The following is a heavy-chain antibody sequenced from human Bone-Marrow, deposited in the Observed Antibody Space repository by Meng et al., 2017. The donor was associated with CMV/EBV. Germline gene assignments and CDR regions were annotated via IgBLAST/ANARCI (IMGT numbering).Heavy chain of an antibody. CDR1: GGTFSSYA. CDR2: IIPIFGTA. CDR3: ARVATTRFDP. V-gene: IGHV1-69*05. D-gene: IGHD1-26*01. Sequence: SVKVSCKASGGTFSSYAISWVRQAPGQGLEWMGGIIPIFGTANYAQKFQGRVTITTDESTSTAYMELSSLRSDDTAVFYCARVATTRFDPWGQGTLVTVSS. J-gene: IGHJ5*02.